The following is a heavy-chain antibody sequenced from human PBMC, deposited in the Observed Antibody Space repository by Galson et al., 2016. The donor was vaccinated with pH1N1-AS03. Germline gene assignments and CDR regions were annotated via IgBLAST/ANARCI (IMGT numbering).Heavy chain of an antibody. CDR2: IKSKSDGGTT. Sequence: SLRLSCAASGFTFHDYAMHWVRQAPGKGPEWVGRIKSKSDGGTTDYAAPVKARFTISRDDSKNTLYLQMNSLKTEDTAVYYCSTDETFYYYYGMDVWGRGTTVTVSS. J-gene: IGHJ6*02. V-gene: IGHV3-15*01. CDR1: GFTFHDYA. CDR3: STDETFYYYYGMDV.